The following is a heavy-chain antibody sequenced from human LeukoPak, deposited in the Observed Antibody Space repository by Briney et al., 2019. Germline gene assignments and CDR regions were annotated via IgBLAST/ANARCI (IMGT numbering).Heavy chain of an antibody. CDR2: INPNSGGT. Sequence: ASVKVSCKASGGTFSSYAISWVRQAPGQGLEWMGWINPNSGGTNYAQKFQGWVTMTRDTSISTAYMELSRLRSDDTAVYYCARGGIAAAGTRVNFQHWGQGTLVTVSS. CDR3: ARGGIAAAGTRVNFQH. J-gene: IGHJ1*01. V-gene: IGHV1-2*04. D-gene: IGHD6-13*01. CDR1: GGTFSSYA.